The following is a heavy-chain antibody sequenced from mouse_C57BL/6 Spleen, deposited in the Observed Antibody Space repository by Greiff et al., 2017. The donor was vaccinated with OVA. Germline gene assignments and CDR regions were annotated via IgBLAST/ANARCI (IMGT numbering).Heavy chain of an antibody. CDR1: GYSITSGYY. CDR2: ISYDGSN. D-gene: IGHD2-4*01. V-gene: IGHV3-6*01. CDR3: ARVPYDLFAY. J-gene: IGHJ3*01. Sequence: EVQLQQSGPGLVKPSQSLSLTCSVTGYSITSGYYWNWIRQFPGNKLEWMGYISYDGSNNYNPSLKNRISITRDTSKNQFFLKLNSVTTEDTATYYCARVPYDLFAYWGQGTLVTVSA.